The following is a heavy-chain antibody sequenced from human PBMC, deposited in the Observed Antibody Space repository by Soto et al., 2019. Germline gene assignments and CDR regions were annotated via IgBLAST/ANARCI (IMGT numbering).Heavy chain of an antibody. CDR2: ISSSGGST. V-gene: IGHV3-64D*08. J-gene: IGHJ5*01. CDR1: GFTFSSYA. D-gene: IGHD6-19*01. CDR3: VKDSSGWYPPSWFDP. Sequence: GGSLRLSCAASGFTFSSYAMSWVRQAPGKGLEYVSAISSSGGSTYYADSVKGRFTISRDNSKNTLYPQMSSLRAEDTAVYYCVKDSSGWYPPSWFDPWGQGTTVTVSS.